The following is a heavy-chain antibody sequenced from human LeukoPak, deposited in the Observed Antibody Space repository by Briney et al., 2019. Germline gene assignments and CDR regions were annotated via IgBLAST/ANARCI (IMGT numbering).Heavy chain of an antibody. J-gene: IGHJ3*02. CDR1: VPTFTSYA. Sequence: SVKVSCKASVPTFTSYAINWVRQAPGQGLEWMGGFIPIFGSPTYAQNFQGRVTFTTDESTYTAYMELSDLRSDDTAVFYCAGFFYDSSGAAFDIWGQGTMVTVSS. V-gene: IGHV1-69*05. CDR2: FIPIFGSP. CDR3: AGFFYDSSGAAFDI. D-gene: IGHD3-22*01.